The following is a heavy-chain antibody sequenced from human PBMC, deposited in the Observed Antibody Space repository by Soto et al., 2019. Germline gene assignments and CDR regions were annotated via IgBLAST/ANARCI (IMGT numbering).Heavy chain of an antibody. CDR3: ARDDGYSYGPSLNAFDI. V-gene: IGHV1-3*01. Sequence: ASVKVSCKASGYTFTSYAMHWVRQAPGQRLEWMGWINAGNGNTKYSQKFQGRVTITRDTSASTAYMELSSLRSEDTAVYYCARDDGYSYGPSLNAFDIWGQGTMVTVSS. D-gene: IGHD5-18*01. CDR1: GYTFTSYA. J-gene: IGHJ3*02. CDR2: INAGNGNT.